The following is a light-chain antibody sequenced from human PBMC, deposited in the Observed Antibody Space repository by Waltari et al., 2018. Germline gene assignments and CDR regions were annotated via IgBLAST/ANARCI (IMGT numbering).Light chain of an antibody. CDR3: QQYNDWPLT. Sequence: EIVMTQSPATLSVSPGESATLSCRASQSISRDLAWYQQKPGQAPRLLISGASTRATGISGRFSGSGSGTDFTLTITSLQSEGFAVYYCQQYNDWPLTFGGGTKVEIK. J-gene: IGKJ4*01. CDR2: GAS. V-gene: IGKV3-15*01. CDR1: QSISRD.